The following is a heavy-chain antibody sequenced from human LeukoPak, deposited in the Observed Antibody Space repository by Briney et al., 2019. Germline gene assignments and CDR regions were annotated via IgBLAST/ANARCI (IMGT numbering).Heavy chain of an antibody. V-gene: IGHV4-34*01. J-gene: IGHJ4*02. Sequence: KPSETLSLTCAVYGGSFSGYYWSWIRQPPGKGLEWIGEINHSGSTNYNPSLKSRVTISVDTSKNQFSLKLSSVTAADTAVYYCAREHRITMVRGVVYYFDYWGQGTLVTVSS. CDR3: AREHRITMVRGVVYYFDY. CDR2: INHSGST. CDR1: GGSFSGYY. D-gene: IGHD3-10*01.